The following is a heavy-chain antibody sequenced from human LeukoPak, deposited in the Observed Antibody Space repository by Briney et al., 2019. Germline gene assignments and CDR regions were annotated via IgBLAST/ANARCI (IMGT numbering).Heavy chain of an antibody. CDR3: AKDRQQWELVDY. Sequence: GRSLRLSCAASGFTFSSYGMHWVRQAPGKGLEWVAVISYDGSNKYYADSVKGRFTISRDNSKNTLYLQMNSLRAEDTAVYYCAKDRQQWELVDYWGQGTLVTVPS. CDR2: ISYDGSNK. D-gene: IGHD1-26*01. CDR1: GFTFSSYG. J-gene: IGHJ4*02. V-gene: IGHV3-30*18.